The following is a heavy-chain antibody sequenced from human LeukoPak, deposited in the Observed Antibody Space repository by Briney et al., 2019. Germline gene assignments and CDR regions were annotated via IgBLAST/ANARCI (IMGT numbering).Heavy chain of an antibody. V-gene: IGHV3-74*01. CDR2: INSDGSST. CDR3: ARDYHYYDSSAALDY. Sequence: GGSLRLSCAASGFTFSSYWMHWVRQAPGKGLVWVSRINSDGSSTSYADSVKGRFTISRDNAKNTLYLQMNSLRAEDTAVYYYARDYHYYDSSAALDYWGQGTLVTVSS. D-gene: IGHD3-22*01. J-gene: IGHJ4*02. CDR1: GFTFSSYW.